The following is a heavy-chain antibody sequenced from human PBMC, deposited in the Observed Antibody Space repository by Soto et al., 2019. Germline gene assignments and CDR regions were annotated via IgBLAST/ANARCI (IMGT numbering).Heavy chain of an antibody. CDR1: GGTFSSYT. J-gene: IGHJ5*02. Sequence: QVQLVQSGAEVKKPGSSVTVSCKASGGTFSSYTISWVRQAPGQGLEWMGRIIPILGIANYAQKFQGRVTITADKSTSTAYMELSSLRSEDTAVYYCAGTVIVNWFDPWGQGTLVTVSS. CDR3: AGTVIVNWFDP. D-gene: IGHD3-16*02. V-gene: IGHV1-69*02. CDR2: IIPILGIA.